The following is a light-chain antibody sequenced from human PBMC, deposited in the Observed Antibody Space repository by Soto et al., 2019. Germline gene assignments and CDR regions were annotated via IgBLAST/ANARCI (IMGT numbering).Light chain of an antibody. CDR1: SPYFGV. V-gene: IGLV2-14*01. J-gene: IGLJ2*01. Sequence: QSALTQPASVSGSPGQSITISCSGISPYFGVSWYQHFPGKAPKLLIFEVSNRPSGVSTRFSGSKSDNMAFLTISGLQSEDEGLYHCSSYSRTTTLFGGGTKVTVL. CDR3: SSYSRTTTL. CDR2: EVS.